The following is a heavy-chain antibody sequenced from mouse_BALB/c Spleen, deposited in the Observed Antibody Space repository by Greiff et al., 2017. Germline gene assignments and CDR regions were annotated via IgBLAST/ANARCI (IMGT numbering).Heavy chain of an antibody. J-gene: IGHJ4*01. CDR1: GFTFSSYT. CDR2: INSNGGST. Sequence: EVQGVESGGGLVKPGGSLKLSCAASGFTFSSYTMSWVRQTPDKRLELVATINSNGGSTYYPDSVKGRFTISRDNAKNTLYLQMSSLKSEDTAMYYCARDAYYYGSRDAMDYWGQGTSVTVSS. D-gene: IGHD1-1*01. V-gene: IGHV5-6-3*01. CDR3: ARDAYYYGSRDAMDY.